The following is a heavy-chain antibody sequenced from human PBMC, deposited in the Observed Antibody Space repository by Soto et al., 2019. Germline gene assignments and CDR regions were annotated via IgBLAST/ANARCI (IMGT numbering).Heavy chain of an antibody. J-gene: IGHJ3*02. V-gene: IGHV3-72*01. D-gene: IGHD1-1*01. Sequence: GGSLRLSCATSGFTFSDHYMDWVRQAPGKGLEWVGRIRNKFNSYTTEYAASVKGRLTISRDDSKNSLYLQMNSLKTEDTAVYYCARGKGTTWTDHALDIWGQGTKVTVSS. CDR2: IRNKFNSYTT. CDR3: ARGKGTTWTDHALDI. CDR1: GFTFSDHY.